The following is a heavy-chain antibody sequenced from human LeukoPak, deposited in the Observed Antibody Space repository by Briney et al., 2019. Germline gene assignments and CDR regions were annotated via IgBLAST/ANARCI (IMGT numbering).Heavy chain of an antibody. CDR2: ITWNSRVK. Sequence: AGRSLRLSCAASGFTFDNFAMHWVRQAPGKGLEWVSGITWNSRVKTYTPSMKGRFTISRDNSKNTLYLQMNSLRAEDTAVYYCAKGLTMIVVVITGDVDYWGQGTLVTVSS. CDR1: GFTFDNFA. CDR3: AKGLTMIVVVITGDVDY. V-gene: IGHV3-9*01. D-gene: IGHD3-22*01. J-gene: IGHJ4*02.